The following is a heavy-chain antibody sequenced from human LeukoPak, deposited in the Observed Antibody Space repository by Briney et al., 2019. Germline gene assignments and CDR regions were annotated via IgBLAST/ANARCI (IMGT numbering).Heavy chain of an antibody. D-gene: IGHD3-10*01. CDR2: IYYSGST. CDR3: ARGKLWFGELTVDY. J-gene: IGHJ4*02. V-gene: IGHV4-59*01. Sequence: PSETLSLTCTVSGGSISSYYWSWIRQPPGKGLEWIGYIYYSGSTNYNPSLKSRVTISVDTSKNQFSLKLSSVTAADTAVYYCARGKLWFGELTVDYWGQGTLVTVSS. CDR1: GGSISSYY.